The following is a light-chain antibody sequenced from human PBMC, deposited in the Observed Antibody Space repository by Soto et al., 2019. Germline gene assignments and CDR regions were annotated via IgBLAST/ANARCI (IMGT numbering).Light chain of an antibody. J-gene: IGKJ1*01. Sequence: DRQVSRSRSSLSASIGDRVPITCRASQGISNYLAWYQQKPGKVPKLLIYAASTLQSGVPSRFSGSGSGTDFTLTISSLQPEDVATYYCQKYNSAPWTFGQGTKVDVK. CDR1: QGISNY. V-gene: IGKV1-27*01. CDR2: AAS. CDR3: QKYNSAPWT.